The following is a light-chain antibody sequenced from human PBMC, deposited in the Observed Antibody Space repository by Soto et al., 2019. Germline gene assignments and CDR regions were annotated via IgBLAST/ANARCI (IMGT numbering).Light chain of an antibody. CDR3: NQSYSTLPWT. V-gene: IGKV1-39*01. CDR1: QSISSY. J-gene: IGKJ1*01. Sequence: DLQMTQSPSSLSASVGDRVTITCRASQSISSYLNWYQQKPGKAPKLLIYAASSLQSGVPSRFSGSGSGTAFTLTISSLQPEDFATYYCNQSYSTLPWTFGQGTKVEIK. CDR2: AAS.